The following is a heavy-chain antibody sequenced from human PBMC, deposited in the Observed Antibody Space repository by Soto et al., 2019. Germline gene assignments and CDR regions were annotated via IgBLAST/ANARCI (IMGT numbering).Heavy chain of an antibody. CDR1: GGSFSGYY. CDR2: INHSGST. J-gene: IGHJ4*02. V-gene: IGHV4-34*01. Sequence: PSETLSLTCAVYGGSFSGYYWSWIRQPPGKGLEWIGEINHSGSTNYNPSLKSRVTISVDTSKNQFSLKLSSVTAADTAVYYCARPYGSGSQPLFFDYWGQGTLVTVSS. D-gene: IGHD3-10*01. CDR3: ARPYGSGSQPLFFDY.